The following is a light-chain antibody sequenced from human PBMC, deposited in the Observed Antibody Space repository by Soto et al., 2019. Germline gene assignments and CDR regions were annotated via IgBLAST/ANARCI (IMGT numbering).Light chain of an antibody. CDR3: SSHTSSSTSYV. Sequence: QSVLTQPASVSGSPGQSITISCTGASSDVGGYNYVSWYQQHPGKASKLMIYDVSNRPSGVSNRFSGSKSGNTASLTISGLQAEDEADYYCSSHTSSSTSYVFGTGTKVTVL. CDR2: DVS. CDR1: SSDVGGYNY. V-gene: IGLV2-14*01. J-gene: IGLJ1*01.